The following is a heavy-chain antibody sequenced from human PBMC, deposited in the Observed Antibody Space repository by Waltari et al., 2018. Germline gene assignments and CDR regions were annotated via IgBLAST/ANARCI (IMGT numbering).Heavy chain of an antibody. Sequence: EVQLLESGGGLVQPGGSLRLSCAASGFTFSSYAMSWVRKAPGKGLEWVSAISGSGGSTYYADSVKGRFTISRDNSKNTLYLQMNSLRAEDTAVYYCARGGGLSGYYIPEYWGQGTLVTVSS. CDR2: ISGSGGST. J-gene: IGHJ4*02. D-gene: IGHD3-3*01. CDR1: GFTFSSYA. V-gene: IGHV3-23*01. CDR3: ARGGGLSGYYIPEY.